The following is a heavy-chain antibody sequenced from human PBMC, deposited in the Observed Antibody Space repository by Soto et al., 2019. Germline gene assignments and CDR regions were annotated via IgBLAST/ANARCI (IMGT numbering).Heavy chain of an antibody. CDR2: IYYSEST. V-gene: IGHV4-39*01. Sequence: PSETLSLTCTVSGGSISNSAYYWGWIRQPPGKGLEWIGSIYYSESTYYNPSLKSRVTISVDTSKNQFSLKLNSVTAPDTAVYFCARQTGGVVILENWFDPWGQGTLVTVSS. CDR3: ARQTGGVVILENWFDP. J-gene: IGHJ5*02. D-gene: IGHD3-3*01. CDR1: GGSISNSAYY.